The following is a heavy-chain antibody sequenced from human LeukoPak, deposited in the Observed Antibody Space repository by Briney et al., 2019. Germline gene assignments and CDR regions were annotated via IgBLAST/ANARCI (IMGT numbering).Heavy chain of an antibody. CDR2: INSDGSST. CDR1: GFTFSSYW. V-gene: IGHV3-74*01. J-gene: IGHJ5*02. Sequence: GGSLRLSCAASGFTFSSYWMHWVRHAPGKGLVWVSRINSDGSSTSYADSVKGRFTISRDNAKNTLYLQMNSLRAEDTAVYYCAKGSINTYFYDCSCREGFDPWGQGTLVTVSS. D-gene: IGHD3-22*01. CDR3: AKGSINTYFYDCSCREGFDP.